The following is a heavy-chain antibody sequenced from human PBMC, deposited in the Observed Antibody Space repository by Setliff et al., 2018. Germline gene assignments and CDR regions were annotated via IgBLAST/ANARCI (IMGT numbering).Heavy chain of an antibody. CDR3: ATPRRDDLDTPFDTFDI. D-gene: IGHD3-3*01. J-gene: IGHJ3*02. Sequence: SETLSLTCSVSGYSINSGFFWGWVRQPPGRGLEWIGSFSHSETTHYNPSLRNRVTFLVDTTKNQFSLRLTYVAAADTAVYYCATPRRDDLDTPFDTFDIWGQGTMVTVSS. V-gene: IGHV4-38-2*01. CDR1: GYSINSGFF. CDR2: FSHSETT.